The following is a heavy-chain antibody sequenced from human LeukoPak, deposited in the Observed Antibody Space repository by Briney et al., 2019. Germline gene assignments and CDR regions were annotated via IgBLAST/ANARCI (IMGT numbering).Heavy chain of an antibody. D-gene: IGHD2-15*01. CDR1: GFTFSSYS. V-gene: IGHV3-48*04. CDR3: ASSTLRRVY. Sequence: GGSLRLSCAASGFTFSSYSMNWVRQAPGKGLEGVSYISSSSSTIYYADSVKGRFTISRDNAKNSLYLQMNSLRAEDTAVYYCASSTLRRVYWGQGTLVTVSS. CDR2: ISSSSSTI. J-gene: IGHJ4*02.